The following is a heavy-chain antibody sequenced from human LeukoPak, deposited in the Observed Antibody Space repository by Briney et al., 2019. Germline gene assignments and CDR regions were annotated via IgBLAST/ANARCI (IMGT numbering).Heavy chain of an antibody. CDR1: GGSISSSNW. D-gene: IGHD2-2*01. Sequence: SETLSLTCAVSGGSISSSNWWSWVRQPPGKGLEWIGEIYHSGSTNYNPSLKSRVTISVDKSKNQFSLKLSSVTAADTAVYYCARSGDCSSTSCEEYGMDVWGQGTTVTVSS. J-gene: IGHJ6*02. V-gene: IGHV4-4*02. CDR3: ARSGDCSSTSCEEYGMDV. CDR2: IYHSGST.